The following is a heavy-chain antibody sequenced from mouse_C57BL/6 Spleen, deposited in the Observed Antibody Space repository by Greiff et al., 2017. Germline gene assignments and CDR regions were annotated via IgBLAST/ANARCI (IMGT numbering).Heavy chain of an antibody. CDR2: IDPETGGT. D-gene: IGHD3-1*01. CDR3: TRSGGVYFDY. CDR1: GYTFTDYE. V-gene: IGHV1-15*01. Sequence: VQLQQSGAELVRPGASVTLSCKASGYTFTDYEMHWVKQTPVHGLEWIGAIDPETGGTAYNQKFKGKAILTADKSSSTAYMELRSLTSEDSAVYYCTRSGGVYFDYWGQGTTLTVSS. J-gene: IGHJ2*01.